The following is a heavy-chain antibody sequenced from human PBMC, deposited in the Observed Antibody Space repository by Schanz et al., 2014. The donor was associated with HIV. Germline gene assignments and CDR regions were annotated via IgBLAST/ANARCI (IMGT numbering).Heavy chain of an antibody. CDR1: GFAFPDYS. J-gene: IGHJ4*02. V-gene: IGHV3-9*01. D-gene: IGHD1-7*01. Sequence: EVQLVESGGGVVQPGRSLRLSCAASGFAFPDYSFHWVRQPPGRGLEWVSGINWSSSSIAYADSVKGRFSLSRDNARDSLSLQMSSLRSEDTAVYYCVRRRRGNYGPFDYWGQGTLVTVSS. CDR3: VRRRRGNYGPFDY. CDR2: INWSSSSI.